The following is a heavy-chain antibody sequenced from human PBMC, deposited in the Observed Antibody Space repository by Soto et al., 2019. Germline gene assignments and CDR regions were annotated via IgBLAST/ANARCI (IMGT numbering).Heavy chain of an antibody. CDR1: GFTFKDYS. D-gene: IGHD2-8*02. V-gene: IGHV3-7*04. CDR2: IKRDGLEK. J-gene: IGHJ4*02. CDR3: ARHTWWHFD. Sequence: EVQLVESGGDLIQPGGSLRLSCAASGFTFKDYSMTWMRKAPGRGPEWVANIKRDGLEKYYAESVRGRFVISRDDAKNSLYRQLNSLRVEDTAVYYCARHTWWHFDWGQGTLVTVSS.